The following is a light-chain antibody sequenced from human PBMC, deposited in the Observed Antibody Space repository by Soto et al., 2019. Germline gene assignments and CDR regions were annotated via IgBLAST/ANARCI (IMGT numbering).Light chain of an antibody. CDR2: AAS. CDR3: QQYDIATG. V-gene: IGKV3-15*01. J-gene: IGKJ4*01. Sequence: EVVMTQSPASLSVSPGERATLSCRASESVSTNLAWYQQKPDQPPRLLIYAASTRATGVPARFSGSGSGTEFTLTISSLQSEDFAVYYCQQYDIATGFGGGTKVEIK. CDR1: ESVSTN.